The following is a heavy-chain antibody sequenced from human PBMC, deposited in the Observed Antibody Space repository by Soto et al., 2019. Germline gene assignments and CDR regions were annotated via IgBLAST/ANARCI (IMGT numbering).Heavy chain of an antibody. CDR1: GGTFSSYA. CDR3: ASAGGQGYYDSSGYYLMVDY. J-gene: IGHJ4*02. V-gene: IGHV1-69*06. D-gene: IGHD3-22*01. Sequence: VKVSCKGSGGTFSSYAISWVGQAGGQGGEGMGGIIPIFGTANYAQNFQARVTITADKSASTAYMQLSSLSSEDTAVYSCASAGGQGYYDSSGYYLMVDYWGQGTLVTVSS. CDR2: IIPIFGTA.